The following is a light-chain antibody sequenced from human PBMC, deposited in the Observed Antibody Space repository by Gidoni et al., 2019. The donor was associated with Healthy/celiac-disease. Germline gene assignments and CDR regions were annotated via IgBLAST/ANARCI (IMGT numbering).Light chain of an antibody. Sequence: DIVMPQSPASLSVSPGERATLSCRASQRVSSSLAWYQQKPGQAPRLLIYGASTRATGIPARFSGSGSGTEFTLTISSLQSEDLAVYYCQQYNNWHPLTFGGGTKVEIK. J-gene: IGKJ4*01. CDR1: QRVSSS. CDR3: QQYNNWHPLT. V-gene: IGKV3-15*01. CDR2: GAS.